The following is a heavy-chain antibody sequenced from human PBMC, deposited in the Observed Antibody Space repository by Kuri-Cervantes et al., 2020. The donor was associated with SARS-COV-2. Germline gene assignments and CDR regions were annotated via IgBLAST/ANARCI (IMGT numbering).Heavy chain of an antibody. CDR3: ATARFQWELLPLSS. CDR2: FDPEDGET. J-gene: IGHJ5*02. Sequence: ASVKVSCKVSGYTLTELSMHWVRQAPGKGLEWMGGFDPEDGETIYAQKFQGRVTMTEDTSTDTAYMELSSLRSEDTAVYYCATARFQWELLPLSSWGQGTLVTVPQ. V-gene: IGHV1-24*01. D-gene: IGHD1-26*01. CDR1: GYTLTELS.